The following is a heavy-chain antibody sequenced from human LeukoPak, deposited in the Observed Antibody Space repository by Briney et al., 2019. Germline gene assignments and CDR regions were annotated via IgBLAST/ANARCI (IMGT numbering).Heavy chain of an antibody. J-gene: IGHJ5*02. CDR2: INPNSGGT. CDR1: GYTFTGYY. D-gene: IGHD6-19*01. V-gene: IGHV1-2*02. CDR3: ARDRDPVAGTIWKVEYNWFDP. Sequence: ASVKVSCKASGYTFTGYYMHWVRQAPGQGLEWMGWINPNSGGTNYAQKFQGRVTMTRDTSISTAYMELSGLRSDDTAVYYCARDRDPVAGTIWKVEYNWFDPWGQGTLVTVSS.